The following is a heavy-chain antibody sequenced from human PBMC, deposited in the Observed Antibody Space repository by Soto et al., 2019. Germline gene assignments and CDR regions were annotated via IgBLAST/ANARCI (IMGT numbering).Heavy chain of an antibody. D-gene: IGHD2-15*01. CDR1: GYTFTGYY. CDR3: ATSRYCSGGSCASRGSALIGYMDV. J-gene: IGHJ6*03. V-gene: IGHV1-2*04. CDR2: INPNSGGT. Sequence: KVSCKASGYTFTGYYMHGVRQAPGQGLEWMGWINPNSGGTNYAQKFQGWVTMTRDTSISTAYMELSRLRSDDTAVYYCATSRYCSGGSCASRGSALIGYMDVWGKGTTVTVSS.